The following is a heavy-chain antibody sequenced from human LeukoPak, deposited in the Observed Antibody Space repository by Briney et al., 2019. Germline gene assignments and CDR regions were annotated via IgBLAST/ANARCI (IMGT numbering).Heavy chain of an antibody. Sequence: GASAKVSCKASGYTFTSYGISWVRQAPGQGLKWIGWISAYNGYTTYAEKLQGRVTMTTDTSTSTAYMELRNLRSDDTAVYYCARAKYDSSGYYWFDPWGQGTLVTVSS. J-gene: IGHJ5*02. V-gene: IGHV1-18*01. D-gene: IGHD3-22*01. CDR3: ARAKYDSSGYYWFDP. CDR2: ISAYNGYT. CDR1: GYTFTSYG.